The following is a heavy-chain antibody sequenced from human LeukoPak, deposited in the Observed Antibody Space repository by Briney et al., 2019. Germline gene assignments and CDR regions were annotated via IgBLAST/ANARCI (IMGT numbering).Heavy chain of an antibody. CDR2: INPNSGGT. CDR3: ARSATRQIKGNWFDP. D-gene: IGHD3-16*01. Sequence: ASVKVSCKASGYTFTGYYMHWVRQAPGQGLEWMGWINPNSGGTNYAQKFQGRVTMTRDTSISTAYMELSRLRSDDTGVYYCARSATRQIKGNWFDPWGQGTLVTVSS. V-gene: IGHV1-2*02. CDR1: GYTFTGYY. J-gene: IGHJ5*02.